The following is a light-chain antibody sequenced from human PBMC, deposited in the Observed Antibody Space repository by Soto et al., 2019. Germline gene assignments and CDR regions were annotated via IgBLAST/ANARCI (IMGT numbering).Light chain of an antibody. Sequence: QSVLTQPPSASGSPGQSVTISCTGTSSDIGGYDCVSWYQQHPGKTPKFMIYEVSKRPSGVPDRFSGSKSGNTASLTVSGLQAEDEADYYCVSYAGSNIWMFGGGTKLTVL. J-gene: IGLJ3*02. CDR2: EVS. V-gene: IGLV2-8*01. CDR3: VSYAGSNIWM. CDR1: SSDIGGYDC.